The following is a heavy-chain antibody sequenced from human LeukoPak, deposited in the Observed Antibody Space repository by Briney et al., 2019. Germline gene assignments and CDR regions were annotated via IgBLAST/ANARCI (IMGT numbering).Heavy chain of an antibody. CDR1: GGSISSYY. Sequence: SETLSLTCTVSGGSISSYYWSWIRQPPGKGLEWIGYIYYSGSTNYNPSLKSRVTISVDTSKNQFSLKLSSVTAADTAVYYCARASGWAAAGTLYFDYWGQGTLVTVSS. CDR2: IYYSGST. V-gene: IGHV4-59*01. J-gene: IGHJ4*02. CDR3: ARASGWAAAGTLYFDY. D-gene: IGHD6-13*01.